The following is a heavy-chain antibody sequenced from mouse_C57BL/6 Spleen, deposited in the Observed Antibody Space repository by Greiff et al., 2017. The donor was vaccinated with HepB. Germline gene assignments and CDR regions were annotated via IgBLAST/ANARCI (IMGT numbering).Heavy chain of an antibody. D-gene: IGHD1-1*01. CDR2: IDPEDGDT. CDR1: GFNFKDYY. J-gene: IGHJ2*01. CDR3: TTSDTTVVAPFDY. V-gene: IGHV14-1*01. Sequence: EVQLQQSGAELVRPGASVKLSCTASGFNFKDYYMHWVKQRPEQGLEWIGRIDPEDGDTEYAPKFQGKATMTADTSSNTAYLQLSSLTSEDTAVYYCTTSDTTVVAPFDYWGQGTTLTVSS.